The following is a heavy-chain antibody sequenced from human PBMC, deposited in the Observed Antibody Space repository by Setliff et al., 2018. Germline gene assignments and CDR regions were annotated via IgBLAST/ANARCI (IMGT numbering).Heavy chain of an antibody. CDR3: ARDNRDYDCWSGYYSLRGYFDY. J-gene: IGHJ4*02. V-gene: IGHV4-38-2*02. CDR1: GYSISSGYY. CDR2: IYHSGST. D-gene: IGHD3-3*01. Sequence: SSETLSLTCAVSGYSISSGYYWGWIRQPPGKGLEWIGSIYHSGSTYYNPSLKSRVTISVDTSKNQFSLKLSSVTAADTAVYYCARDNRDYDCWSGYYSLRGYFDYWGQGTLVTVSS.